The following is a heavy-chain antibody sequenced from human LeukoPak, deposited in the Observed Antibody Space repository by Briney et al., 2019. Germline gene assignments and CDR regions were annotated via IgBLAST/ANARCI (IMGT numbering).Heavy chain of an antibody. J-gene: IGHJ4*02. CDR3: ARVHSYYDSSGPLGYFDY. CDR2: IYSGGST. Sequence: GGSLRLSCAASGFTVSSNYMSWVRQAPGKGLEWVSVIYSGGSTYYADSVKGRFTISRDNSKNTLYLQMNSLRAEDTAVYYRARVHSYYDSSGPLGYFDYWGQGTLVTVSS. CDR1: GFTVSSNY. D-gene: IGHD3-22*01. V-gene: IGHV3-53*01.